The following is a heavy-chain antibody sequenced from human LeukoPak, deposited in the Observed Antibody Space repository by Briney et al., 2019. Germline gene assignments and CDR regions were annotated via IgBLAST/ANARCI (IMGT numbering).Heavy chain of an antibody. CDR3: ATRWYYYDSSGYTAAADAFDI. J-gene: IGHJ3*02. CDR1: GGTFISYA. Sequence: SVKVSCKASGGTFISYAISWVRQAPGQGLEWVGRIIPILGIANYAQKFQGRVTITADKSTSTAYMELSSLRSEDTAVYYCATRWYYYDSSGYTAAADAFDIWGQGTMVTVSS. D-gene: IGHD3-22*01. CDR2: IIPILGIA. V-gene: IGHV1-69*04.